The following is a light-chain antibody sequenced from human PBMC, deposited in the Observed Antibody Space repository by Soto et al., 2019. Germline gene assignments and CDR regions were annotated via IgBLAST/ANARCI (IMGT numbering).Light chain of an antibody. V-gene: IGKV3-11*01. CDR3: QQRSNWPPIT. Sequence: EIVLTQSPATLSLSPGERATLSCRASESVSSYLARYEQKPGQAPRLLIYDASNRATGIPARFSGSGSGTDFTLTISSLEPEDFVVYYCQQRSNWPPITFGQGTRLEIK. CDR1: ESVSSY. CDR2: DAS. J-gene: IGKJ5*01.